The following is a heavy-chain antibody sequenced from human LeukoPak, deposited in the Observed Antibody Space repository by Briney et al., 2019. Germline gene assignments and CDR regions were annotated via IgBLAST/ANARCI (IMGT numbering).Heavy chain of an antibody. D-gene: IGHD3-22*01. V-gene: IGHV1-24*01. Sequence: ASVKVSCKVSGYTLTESSMHWVRQASGKGLEWMGGFDPEDGETIYAQKFQGRVTMTEDTSTDTAYMELSSLTSEDTAVYYCTTEPLDSSGVYFYFQYWGQGTLVTVSA. CDR1: GYTLTESS. CDR2: FDPEDGET. CDR3: TTEPLDSSGVYFYFQY. J-gene: IGHJ1*01.